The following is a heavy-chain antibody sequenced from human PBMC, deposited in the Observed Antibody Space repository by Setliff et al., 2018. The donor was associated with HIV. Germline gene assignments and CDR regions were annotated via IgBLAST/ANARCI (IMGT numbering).Heavy chain of an antibody. Sequence: ASVKVSCKVSGKTVSEVSMHWVRQAPGKGLEWMGWINPNSGGTNYAQKFQGRVTMTRDTSISTAYMDLSRLRSDDTAVYYCARLAVAGNWGQGTLVTVSS. V-gene: IGHV1-2*02. CDR3: ARLAVAGN. J-gene: IGHJ4*02. CDR1: GKTVSEVS. CDR2: INPNSGGT. D-gene: IGHD6-19*01.